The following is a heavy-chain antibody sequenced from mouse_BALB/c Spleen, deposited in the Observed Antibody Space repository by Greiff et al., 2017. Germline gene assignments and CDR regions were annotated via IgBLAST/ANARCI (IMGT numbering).Heavy chain of an antibody. D-gene: IGHD2-1*01. CDR3: ARHDGNYVGDY. Sequence: EVKLVESGGDLVKPGGSLKLSCAASGFTFSSYGMSWVRQTPDKRLEWVATISSGGSYTYYPDSVKGRFTISRDNAKNTLYLQMSSLKSEDTAMYYCARHDGNYVGDYWGQGTTLTVSS. CDR1: GFTFSSYG. V-gene: IGHV5-6*01. J-gene: IGHJ2*01. CDR2: ISSGGSYT.